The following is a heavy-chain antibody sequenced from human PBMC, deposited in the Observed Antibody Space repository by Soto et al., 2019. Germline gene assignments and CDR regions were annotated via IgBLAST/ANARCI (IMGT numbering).Heavy chain of an antibody. CDR1: GFTFSSYA. J-gene: IGHJ4*02. V-gene: IGHV3-30-3*01. CDR3: ARGEQLWLEFDY. Sequence: PGGSLRLSCAASGFTFSSYAMHWVRQAPGKGLEWVAVISYDGSNKYYADSVKGRFTISRDNSKNTLYLQMNSLRAEDTAVYYCARGEQLWLEFDYLGQGTLVTVSS. D-gene: IGHD5-18*01. CDR2: ISYDGSNK.